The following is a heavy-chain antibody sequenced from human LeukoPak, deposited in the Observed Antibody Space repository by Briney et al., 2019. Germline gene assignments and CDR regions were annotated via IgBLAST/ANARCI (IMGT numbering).Heavy chain of an antibody. CDR2: ISGSGGST. J-gene: IGHJ5*02. D-gene: IGHD2-2*02. Sequence: GGSLRLSCAASGFTFSSYAMSWVRQAPGKGLEWVSAISGSGGSTYYADSVKGRFTISRDNSKNTLYLQMNSLRAEDTAVYYCAKVKGFVVVPAAIRLNVHNWFDPWGQGTLVTVSS. CDR1: GFTFSSYA. CDR3: AKVKGFVVVPAAIRLNVHNWFDP. V-gene: IGHV3-23*01.